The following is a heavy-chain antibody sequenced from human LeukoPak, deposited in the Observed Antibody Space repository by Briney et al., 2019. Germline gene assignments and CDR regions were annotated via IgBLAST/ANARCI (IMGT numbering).Heavy chain of an antibody. D-gene: IGHD2-2*01. J-gene: IGHJ6*02. V-gene: IGHV1-18*01. CDR3: ARAMYCSSTSCYYYYYGMDV. CDR1: GGTFSSYG. CDR2: ISAYNGNT. Sequence: ASVKVSCKASGGTFSSYGISWVRQAPGQGLEWMGWISAYNGNTNYAQKLQGRVTMTTDTSTSTAYMELRSLRSDDTAVYYCARAMYCSSTSCYYYYYGMDVWGQGTTVTVSS.